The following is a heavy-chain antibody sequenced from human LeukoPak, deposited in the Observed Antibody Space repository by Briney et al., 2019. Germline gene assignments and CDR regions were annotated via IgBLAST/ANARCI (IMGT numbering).Heavy chain of an antibody. CDR3: ARFSYDGSGYYPFDY. Sequence: PSETLSLTCTVSGGSISSYYWSWIRQPPGKGLEWIGDVYDSGSTNYNPSLKSRVTISVDTSKNQFSLKLSSVTAADTAVYYCARFSYDGSGYYPFDYWGQGTQVTVSS. V-gene: IGHV4-59*12. CDR1: GGSISSYY. J-gene: IGHJ4*02. D-gene: IGHD3-22*01. CDR2: VYDSGST.